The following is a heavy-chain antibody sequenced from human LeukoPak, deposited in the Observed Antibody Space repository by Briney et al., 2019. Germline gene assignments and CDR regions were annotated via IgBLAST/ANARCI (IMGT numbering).Heavy chain of an antibody. V-gene: IGHV4-61*02. CDR3: ARRPIAGLTGDHYYYMDV. D-gene: IGHD6-13*01. CDR1: GGSISSGSYY. Sequence: SETLSLTCTVSGGSISSGSYYGSWIRQPAGKGLEWIGRIYTSGSTNYNPSLKSRVTISVDTSKNQFSLKLSSVTAADTAVYYCARRPIAGLTGDHYYYMDVWGKGTTVTVSS. J-gene: IGHJ6*03. CDR2: IYTSGST.